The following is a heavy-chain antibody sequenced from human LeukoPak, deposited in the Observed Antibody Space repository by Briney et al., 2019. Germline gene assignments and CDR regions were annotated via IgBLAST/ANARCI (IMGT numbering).Heavy chain of an antibody. CDR3: ARHYGAYSPFDY. CDR2: IYPSIST. D-gene: IGHD2-15*01. V-gene: IGHV4-4*07. CDR1: GGSISDYY. Sequence: SETLSLTCTVSGGSISDYYWSWIRQPAGKGLEWIGRIYPSISTNYNPSLQSRVTMPVDTSKNQFSLKLSSVTAADTAVYYCARHYGAYSPFDYWGQGTLVTVSS. J-gene: IGHJ4*02.